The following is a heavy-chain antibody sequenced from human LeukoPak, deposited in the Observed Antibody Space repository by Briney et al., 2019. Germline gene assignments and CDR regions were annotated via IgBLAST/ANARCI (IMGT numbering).Heavy chain of an antibody. Sequence: GGSLRLSCAAAGFTFSSYAMHWVRQAPGKGLECVAVISYDGSNKYYADSVKGRFTISRDNSKNTLYLQMNSLRAEDTAVYYCARDQLGGRFGELIDYWGQGTLVTVSS. D-gene: IGHD3-10*01. J-gene: IGHJ4*02. CDR1: GFTFSSYA. CDR2: ISYDGSNK. V-gene: IGHV3-30-3*01. CDR3: ARDQLGGRFGELIDY.